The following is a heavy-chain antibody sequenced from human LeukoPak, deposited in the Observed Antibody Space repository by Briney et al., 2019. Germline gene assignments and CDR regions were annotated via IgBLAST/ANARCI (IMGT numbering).Heavy chain of an antibody. CDR2: ISGNGGYT. CDR3: ARGFDSSGFSSAFDI. J-gene: IGHJ3*02. V-gene: IGHV3-64*01. Sequence: PGGSLRLSCAASGFVFSTYAMHWVRQAPGKGLEYVSGISGNGGYTDYANSVKGRFTISRDNFKNTLYLQMGSLRAEDMAVYYCARGFDSSGFSSAFDIWGQGTMVTVSS. CDR1: GFVFSTYA. D-gene: IGHD3-22*01.